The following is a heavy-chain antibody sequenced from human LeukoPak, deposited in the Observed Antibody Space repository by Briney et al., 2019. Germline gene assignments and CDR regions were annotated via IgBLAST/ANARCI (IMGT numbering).Heavy chain of an antibody. D-gene: IGHD5-12*01. Sequence: PGGSLRLSCAASGFTFDDYAMSWVREAPGKGLEWVSGINWNAGSTGYADSVKGRFTISRDNAKNTLYLQMNSLTAEDTAVYYCARDRGYQMVDPWGQGTLVTVSS. CDR2: INWNAGST. J-gene: IGHJ5*02. V-gene: IGHV3-20*04. CDR3: ARDRGYQMVDP. CDR1: GFTFDDYA.